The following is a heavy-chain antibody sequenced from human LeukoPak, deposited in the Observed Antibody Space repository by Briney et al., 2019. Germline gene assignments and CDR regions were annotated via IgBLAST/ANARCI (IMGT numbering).Heavy chain of an antibody. J-gene: IGHJ6*03. CDR1: GGSSSGYY. CDR3: ARDGGYCSGGSCYSYYYYYMDV. V-gene: IGHV4-34*01. Sequence: PSETLSLTCAVYGGSSSGYYWSWIRQPPGKGLEWIGEINHSGSTNYNPSLKSRVTISVDTSKNQFSLKLSSVTAADTAVYYCARDGGYCSGGSCYSYYYYYMDVWGKGTTVTVSS. D-gene: IGHD2-15*01. CDR2: INHSGST.